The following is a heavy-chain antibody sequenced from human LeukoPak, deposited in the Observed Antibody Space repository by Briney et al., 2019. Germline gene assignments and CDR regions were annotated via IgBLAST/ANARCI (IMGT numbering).Heavy chain of an antibody. CDR2: ISWNSGSI. CDR1: GFTFDDYA. CDR3: AKDKAAAANYGMDV. J-gene: IGHJ6*02. Sequence: QPGRSLRLSCAAPGFTFDDYAMHWVRQAPGKGLEWVSGISWNSGSIGYADSVKGRFTISRDNAKNSLYLQMNSLRAEDTALYYCAKDKAAAANYGMDVWAKGPRSPSP. V-gene: IGHV3-9*01. D-gene: IGHD6-13*01.